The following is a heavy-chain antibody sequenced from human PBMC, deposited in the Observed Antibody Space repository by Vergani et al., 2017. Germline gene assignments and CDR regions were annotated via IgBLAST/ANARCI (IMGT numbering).Heavy chain of an antibody. Sequence: EVQLVESGGGLVQPGGSLRLSCAASGFTFSSYWMSWVRQAPGKGLEWVANIKQDGSEKYYADSVKGRFTISRDNSKNTLYLQMNSLRAEDTAVYYCARECNAYYYDSSGYAYYFDYWGQGTLVTVSS. D-gene: IGHD3-22*01. V-gene: IGHV3-7*01. CDR1: GFTFSSYW. J-gene: IGHJ4*02. CDR3: ARECNAYYYDSSGYAYYFDY. CDR2: IKQDGSEK.